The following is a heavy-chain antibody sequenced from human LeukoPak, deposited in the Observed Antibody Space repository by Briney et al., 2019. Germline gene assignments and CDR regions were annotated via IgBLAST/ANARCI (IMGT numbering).Heavy chain of an antibody. Sequence: PGGSLRLSCAASGFTFSSYSMNWVREAPGRGLEWVSGISWNSGSIGYADSVKGRFTISRDNAKNSLYLQMNSLRAEDTALYYCAKGTLFGYWGQGTLVTVSS. J-gene: IGHJ4*02. CDR2: ISWNSGSI. CDR1: GFTFSSYS. V-gene: IGHV3-9*01. CDR3: AKGTLFGY.